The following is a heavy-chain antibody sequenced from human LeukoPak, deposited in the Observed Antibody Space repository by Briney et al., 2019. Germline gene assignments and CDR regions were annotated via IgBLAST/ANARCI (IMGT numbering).Heavy chain of an antibody. V-gene: IGHV3-7*01. D-gene: IGHD6-13*01. CDR2: IKQDGSEK. Sequence: GGSLRLSCAASGFTFSRYAMSWVRQAPGKGLEWVANIKQDGSEKYYVDSVKGRFTISRDNAKNSLYLQMNSLRAEDTAMYYCARDSAGNDYWGQGTLVTVSS. CDR1: GFTFSRYA. CDR3: ARDSAGNDY. J-gene: IGHJ4*02.